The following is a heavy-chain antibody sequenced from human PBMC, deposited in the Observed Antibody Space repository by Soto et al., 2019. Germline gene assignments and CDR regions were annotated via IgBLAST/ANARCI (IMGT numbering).Heavy chain of an antibody. CDR2: IYYSGST. J-gene: IGHJ4*02. V-gene: IGHV4-39*01. Sequence: SETLSLTCSVSGDSISSSSYYWGWIRQSPGEGLEWIGNIYYSGSTYYNPSLKSRVTISVDTSKNQFSLKLSSVTAADTAVYYCARHPSEAAGTEYYFDYWGQGTLVTVSS. D-gene: IGHD6-13*01. CDR3: ARHPSEAAGTEYYFDY. CDR1: GDSISSSSYY.